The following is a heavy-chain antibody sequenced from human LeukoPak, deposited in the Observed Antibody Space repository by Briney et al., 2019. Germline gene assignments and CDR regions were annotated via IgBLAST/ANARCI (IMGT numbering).Heavy chain of an antibody. D-gene: IGHD5-12*01. CDR1: GGSISSGSYY. CDR3: ATSGYDPHYYYYYMDV. Sequence: PSQTLSLTRTLSGGSISSGSYYWSWLRQPAGKGLEWIGRIYTSGSTNYNPSVKSLVTISVDTSKNQFSLKLSSVTAADTAVYYCATSGYDPHYYYYYMDVWGKGATVTVSS. CDR2: IYTSGST. V-gene: IGHV4-61*02. J-gene: IGHJ6*03.